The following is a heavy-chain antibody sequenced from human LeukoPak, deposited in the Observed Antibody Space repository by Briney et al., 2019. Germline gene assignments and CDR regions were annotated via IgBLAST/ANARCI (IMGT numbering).Heavy chain of an antibody. CDR1: GHSISSGYY. Sequence: SETLSLTCTVSGHSISSGYYWGWIRQPPGKGLDWIGSIYHSGSTYYNPSLKSRVTISVDTSKNQFSLKLSSVTAADTAVYYCARVVVTVDAFDIWGQGTMVTVSS. CDR2: IYHSGST. CDR3: ARVVVTVDAFDI. J-gene: IGHJ3*02. V-gene: IGHV4-38-2*02. D-gene: IGHD2-21*02.